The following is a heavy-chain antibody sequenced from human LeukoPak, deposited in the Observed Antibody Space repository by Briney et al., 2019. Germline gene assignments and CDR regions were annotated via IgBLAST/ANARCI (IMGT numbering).Heavy chain of an antibody. D-gene: IGHD3-22*01. CDR2: ISSSSSYI. Sequence: SGGSLRLSCAASGFTFSSYSMNWVRQAPGKGLEWVSSISSSSSYIYYADSVKGRFTISRDNSKNTLYLQMNSLRAEDTAVYYCARVGSSGYSPVPYYYYGMDVWGQGTTVTVSS. J-gene: IGHJ6*02. V-gene: IGHV3-21*01. CDR1: GFTFSSYS. CDR3: ARVGSSGYSPVPYYYYGMDV.